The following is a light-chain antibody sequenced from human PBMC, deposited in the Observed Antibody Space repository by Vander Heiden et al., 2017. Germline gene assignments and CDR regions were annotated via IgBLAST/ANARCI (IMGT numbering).Light chain of an antibody. Sequence: EIVLTQSPGTLSLSPGERATLSCRASQSVSSSYLAWYQQKPGQAPRLLIYGASGRASGIPDRFSGSGSGTDFTLTITRLEPEDFAVYYCQQCGSSPITFGQWTRLEIK. CDR2: GAS. J-gene: IGKJ5*01. CDR1: QSVSSSY. CDR3: QQCGSSPIT. V-gene: IGKV3-20*01.